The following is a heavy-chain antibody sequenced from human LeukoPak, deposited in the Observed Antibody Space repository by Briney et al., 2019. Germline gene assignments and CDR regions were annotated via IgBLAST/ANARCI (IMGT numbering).Heavy chain of an antibody. J-gene: IGHJ4*02. Sequence: ASVKVSCKASGYTFTSYYMHWVRQAPGQGLEWMGCINVYNGNTNYAQKFQGRITMTRDTSMNTAYMELRSLKSDDTAVYYCARGLVVPAAMGEFDYWGQGTLIAVSS. V-gene: IGHV1-18*04. D-gene: IGHD2-2*01. CDR1: GYTFTSYY. CDR2: INVYNGNT. CDR3: ARGLVVPAAMGEFDY.